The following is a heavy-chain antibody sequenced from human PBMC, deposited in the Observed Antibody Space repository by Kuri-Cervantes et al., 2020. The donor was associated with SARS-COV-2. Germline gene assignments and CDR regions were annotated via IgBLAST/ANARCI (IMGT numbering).Heavy chain of an antibody. D-gene: IGHD5-12*01. CDR2: IDQDGYEK. CDR1: GFTFSSYW. Sequence: GESLKISCAASGFTFSSYWMGWVRQAPGKGLEWVANIDQDGYEKYFVDSVKGRFSISRDNAKNSLFLQMNSLRAEDTAIYFCARGFELDYWGQGTLVT. CDR3: ARGFELDY. J-gene: IGHJ4*02. V-gene: IGHV3-7*03.